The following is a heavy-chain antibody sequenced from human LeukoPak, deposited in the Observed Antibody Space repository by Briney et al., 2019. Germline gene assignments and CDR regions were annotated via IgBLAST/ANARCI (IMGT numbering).Heavy chain of an antibody. D-gene: IGHD3-10*01. CDR3: ARASMVRGVLIFDY. CDR2: IIPIFGTA. CDR1: GGTFISYA. J-gene: IGHJ4*02. V-gene: IGHV1-69*13. Sequence: ASVKVSCKASGGTFISYAISWVRQAPGQGLEWMGGIIPIFGTANYAQKFQGRVTITADESTSTAYMELSSLRSEDTAVYYCARASMVRGVLIFDYWGQGTLVTVSS.